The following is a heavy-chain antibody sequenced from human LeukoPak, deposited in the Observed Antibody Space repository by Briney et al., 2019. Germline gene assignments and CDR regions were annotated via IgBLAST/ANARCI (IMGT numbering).Heavy chain of an antibody. CDR3: ARQEYCSGGSCYTWFDP. J-gene: IGHJ5*02. Sequence: GDSLKISCTGSGYRISNYWIGWVRNMPGNGLGLIGLIYPGESYNGYSPSFQGQVTISDDKSNSTAYLQWSRLKASDTAMYYCARQEYCSGGSCYTWFDPWGQETLVTVSS. CDR1: GYRISNYW. CDR2: IYPGESYN. D-gene: IGHD2-15*01. V-gene: IGHV5-51*01.